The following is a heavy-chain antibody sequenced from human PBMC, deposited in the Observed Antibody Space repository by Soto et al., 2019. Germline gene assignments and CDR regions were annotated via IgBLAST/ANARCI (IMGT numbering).Heavy chain of an antibody. J-gene: IGHJ5*02. D-gene: IGHD1-26*01. CDR2: TYYRSKWYK. Sequence: PSQTLSLTCAISGDSVSGNSAAWNWIRQSPSRGLEWLGRTYYRSKWYKEYAASVKSRITINPDTSKNQFSLQLNSVSPEDTAVYYCVRTVGWLDPWGQGSLVTVSS. CDR1: GDSVSGNSAA. CDR3: VRTVGWLDP. V-gene: IGHV6-1*01.